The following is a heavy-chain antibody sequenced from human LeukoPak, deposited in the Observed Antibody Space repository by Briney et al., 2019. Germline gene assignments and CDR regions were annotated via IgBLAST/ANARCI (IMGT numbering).Heavy chain of an antibody. D-gene: IGHD4-17*01. CDR2: IIPIFGTA. CDR3: ATKRPHGDLSY. J-gene: IGHJ4*02. Sequence: SVKVSCKASGGTFSSYAISWVRQAPGQGLEWMGGIIPIFGTANYAQKFQGRVTITADESTSTAYMELSSLRSENTAVYYCATKRPHGDLSYWGQGTLVTVSS. V-gene: IGHV1-69*13. CDR1: GGTFSSYA.